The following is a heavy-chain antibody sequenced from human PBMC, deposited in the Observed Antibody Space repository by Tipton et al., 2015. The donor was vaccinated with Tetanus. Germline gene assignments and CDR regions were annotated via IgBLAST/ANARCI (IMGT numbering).Heavy chain of an antibody. V-gene: IGHV4-30-4*01. CDR2: ISHSGTT. D-gene: IGHD3-22*01. J-gene: IGHJ4*02. CDR1: GGSISSDAHY. Sequence: TLSLTCSVSGGSISSDAHYWSWIRQPPGKGLEWLGYISHSGTTNYNPSLMSRVTLSLDTARSQFSLKLTSVTAADAAVYFCARDRRDFAYDSRGFYSPLYYFDNWGQGLRVTVSS. CDR3: ARDRRDFAYDSRGFYSPLYYFDN.